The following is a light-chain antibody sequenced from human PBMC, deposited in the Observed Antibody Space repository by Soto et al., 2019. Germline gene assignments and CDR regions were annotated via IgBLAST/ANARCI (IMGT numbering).Light chain of an antibody. V-gene: IGKV1-5*01. CDR3: QQYKSKSQWT. CDR2: DAS. CDR1: QSVSRW. Sequence: DIQMTQSPSTLSSSVGDAVTISCRASQSVSRWLAWYQHKPGKAPDLLIYDASSLESGVPSRISGSGSGTELTLTISSLQADDSATYYCQQYKSKSQWTLGQGTKVDIK. J-gene: IGKJ1*01.